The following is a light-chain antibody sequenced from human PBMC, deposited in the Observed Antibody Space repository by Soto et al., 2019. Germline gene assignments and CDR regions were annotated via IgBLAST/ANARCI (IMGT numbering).Light chain of an antibody. J-gene: IGLJ1*01. V-gene: IGLV2-14*03. CDR1: SSDVGAYDF. CDR2: EVR. CDR3: SSYTTRSTRV. Sequence: QSALTQPASVSGSPGQSITISCTGTSSDVGAYDFVSWCQQHPDKAPKLMIYEVRNRPSGVSNRFSGSKSVNTATLTISGLQAEDEADYYCSSYTTRSTRVFGTGTKVTVL.